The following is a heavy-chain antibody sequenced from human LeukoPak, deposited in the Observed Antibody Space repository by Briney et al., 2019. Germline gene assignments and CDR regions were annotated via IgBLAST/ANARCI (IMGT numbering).Heavy chain of an antibody. CDR2: VSSSSSSI. D-gene: IGHD2-8*01. Sequence: GGSLRLSCAASGFTFSSYSMNWDRQAPGKGLDWVSSVSSSSSSIYYADSVKGRFTISRDNAKNSLSLQMNSLRAEDTAVYYCARDTFCTNGLYYYYYYMDVWGKGTTVTVSS. CDR3: ARDTFCTNGLYYYYYYMDV. J-gene: IGHJ6*03. V-gene: IGHV3-21*01. CDR1: GFTFSSYS.